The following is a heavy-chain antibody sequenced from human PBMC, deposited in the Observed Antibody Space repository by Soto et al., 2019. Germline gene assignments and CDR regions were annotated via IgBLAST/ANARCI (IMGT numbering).Heavy chain of an antibody. Sequence: PGGSLRLSCAASGFTVSSNYMSWVRQAPGKGLEWVSVIYSGGSTYYADSVKGRFTISRDNSKNTLYLQMNSLRAEDTAVYYCAKDGTHDSSGYPVYYFDYWGQGTLDTVSS. J-gene: IGHJ4*02. CDR3: AKDGTHDSSGYPVYYFDY. D-gene: IGHD3-22*01. CDR2: IYSGGST. CDR1: GFTVSSNY. V-gene: IGHV3-66*01.